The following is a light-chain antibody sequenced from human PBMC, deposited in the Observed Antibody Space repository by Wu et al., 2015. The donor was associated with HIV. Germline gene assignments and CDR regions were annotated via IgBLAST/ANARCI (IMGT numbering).Light chain of an antibody. CDR3: QHRSNWPPIT. CDR2: DAS. V-gene: IGKV3-11*01. J-gene: IGKJ5*01. CDR1: QNVGTY. Sequence: EIVLTQSPATLSLSPGERATLSCRASQNVGTYLAWYQQKPGQAPRLLIYDASSRATGIPARFSGSGSATDFALTISSLEPEDFAFYYCQHRSNWPPITFGQGTRLLIK.